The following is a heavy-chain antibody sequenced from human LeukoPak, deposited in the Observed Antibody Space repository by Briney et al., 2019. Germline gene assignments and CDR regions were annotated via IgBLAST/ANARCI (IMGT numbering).Heavy chain of an antibody. CDR2: ISYDGSNK. Sequence: GRSLRLSCAASGFTFSSYAMHWVRQAPGKGLEWVAVISYDGSNKYYADSVKGRFTISRDNSKNTLYLQMNSLRAEDTAVYYCARDSEGNDYWGQGTLVTVSS. J-gene: IGHJ4*02. CDR3: ARDSEGNDY. CDR1: GFTFSSYA. V-gene: IGHV3-30*04.